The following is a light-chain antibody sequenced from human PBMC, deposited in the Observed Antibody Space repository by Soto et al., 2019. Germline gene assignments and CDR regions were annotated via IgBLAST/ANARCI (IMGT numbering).Light chain of an antibody. J-gene: IGKJ1*01. CDR1: QSISSW. V-gene: IGKV1-5*03. CDR3: QHYNSYSEA. Sequence: IKMTQSPSTLSAYIGDRVTITCRASQSISSWLAWYQQKPGKAPKLLIYKASSLESGVPSRFSGSGSGTEFTLTISSLQPDDFATYYCQHYNSYSEAFGQGTNVDI. CDR2: KAS.